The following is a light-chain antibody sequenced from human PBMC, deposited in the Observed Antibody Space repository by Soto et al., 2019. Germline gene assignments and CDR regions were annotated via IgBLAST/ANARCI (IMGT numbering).Light chain of an antibody. Sequence: EIVLTQSPGTLSLSPGERATLSCRASQSVSNNYLAWYQQKPGQAPRLLIYAASSGATGIPDRFSGSGSGTDFTLTIGRLEPEDFAVYYCQQYLVTPWTFGQGTKVDIK. J-gene: IGKJ1*01. CDR2: AAS. V-gene: IGKV3-20*01. CDR3: QQYLVTPWT. CDR1: QSVSNNY.